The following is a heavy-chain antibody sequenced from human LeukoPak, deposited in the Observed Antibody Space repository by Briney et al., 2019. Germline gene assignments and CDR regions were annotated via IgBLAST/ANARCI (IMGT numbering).Heavy chain of an antibody. D-gene: IGHD3-22*01. CDR1: GGSISSSSYY. CDR2: IYYSGST. Sequence: SETLSLTCTVSGGSISSSSYYWGWIRQPPGKGLEWIGSIYYSGSTYYNPSLKSRVTISVDTSKNQFSLKLSSVTAADTAVYYCARTNYDSSGYYYRVWYFDYWGQGTLVTVSS. V-gene: IGHV4-39*01. J-gene: IGHJ4*02. CDR3: ARTNYDSSGYYYRVWYFDY.